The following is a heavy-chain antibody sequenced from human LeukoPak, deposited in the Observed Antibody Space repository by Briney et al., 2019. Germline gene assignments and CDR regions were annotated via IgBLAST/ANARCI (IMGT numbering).Heavy chain of an antibody. CDR1: GGSFSGYY. Sequence: SETLSLTCAVYGGSFSGYYWSWIRQPPGKGLEWIGYIYYSGSTNYNPSLKSRVTISVDTSKNQFSLKLSSVTAADTAVYYCARLHLPDAFDIWGQGTMVTVSS. CDR2: IYYSGST. CDR3: ARLHLPDAFDI. J-gene: IGHJ3*02. V-gene: IGHV4-59*12.